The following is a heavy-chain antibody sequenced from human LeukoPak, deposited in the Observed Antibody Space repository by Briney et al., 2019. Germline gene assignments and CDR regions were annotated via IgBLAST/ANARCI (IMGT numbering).Heavy chain of an antibody. CDR2: INSDGSST. CDR1: GFTFSSYW. CDR3: VRGYCSGGSCYLVDY. J-gene: IGHJ4*02. D-gene: IGHD2-15*01. Sequence: GGSLRLSCAASGFTFSSYWMHWVRQAPGKGLVWVSRINSDGSSTSYADSVKGRFTISRGNAKNTLYLQMNSLRAADTAVYYCVRGYCSGGSCYLVDYWGQGTLVTVSS. V-gene: IGHV3-74*01.